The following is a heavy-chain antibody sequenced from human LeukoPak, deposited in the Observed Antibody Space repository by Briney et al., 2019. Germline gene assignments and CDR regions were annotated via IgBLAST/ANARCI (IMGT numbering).Heavy chain of an antibody. Sequence: ASVKVSCKVSGYTLTELSMHWVRQAPGKGLEWMGGFDPEDGETIYAQKFQGRVTITRDTSASTAYMELSSLRSEDTAVYYCARAGEYCGGDCPPDLGYWGQGTLVTVSS. J-gene: IGHJ4*02. CDR2: FDPEDGET. V-gene: IGHV1-24*01. D-gene: IGHD2-21*02. CDR3: ARAGEYCGGDCPPDLGY. CDR1: GYTLTELS.